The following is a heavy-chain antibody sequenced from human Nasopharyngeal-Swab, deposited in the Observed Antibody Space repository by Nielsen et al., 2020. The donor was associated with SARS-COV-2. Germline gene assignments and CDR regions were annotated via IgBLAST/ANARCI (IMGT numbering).Heavy chain of an antibody. CDR2: IAHDASNE. J-gene: IGHJ4*02. D-gene: IGHD4-17*01. CDR3: ARDAPAHYGAFY. CDR1: GFTFSSFG. V-gene: IGHV3-30*03. Sequence: GSLRLSCAASGFTFSSFGMHWVRQAPGKGLEWVAFIAHDASNEYYGDSVKGRFSISRDSSKNTLYLQMDSLRGEDTAVYYCARDAPAHYGAFYWGRGALVTVSS.